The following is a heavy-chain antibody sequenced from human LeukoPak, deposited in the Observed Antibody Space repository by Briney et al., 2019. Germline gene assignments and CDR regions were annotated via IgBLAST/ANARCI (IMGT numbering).Heavy chain of an antibody. CDR1: GGTFSSYA. CDR2: IIPILGIA. CDR3: AREWDDYGDYGYYYYGMDV. J-gene: IGHJ6*02. V-gene: IGHV1-69*04. Sequence: SVTVSCKASGGTFSSYAISWVRQAPGQGLEWMGRIIPILGIANYAQKFQGRVTITADKSTSTAYMELSSLRSEDTAVYYYAREWDDYGDYGYYYYGMDVWGQGTTVTVSS. D-gene: IGHD4-17*01.